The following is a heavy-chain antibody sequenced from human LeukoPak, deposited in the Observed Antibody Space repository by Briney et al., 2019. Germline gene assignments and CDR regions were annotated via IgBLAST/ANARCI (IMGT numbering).Heavy chain of an antibody. V-gene: IGHV1-2*02. J-gene: IGHJ6*03. D-gene: IGHD3-3*01. CDR3: ARDGPYPLYYDFWSGSPIHYMDV. CDR1: GYTFTGYY. Sequence: ASVKVSCKASGYTFTGYYMHWVRQAPGQGLEWMGWINPNSGGTNYAQKFQGRVTMTRDTSISTAYMELSRLRSDDTAVYYCARDGPYPLYYDFWSGSPIHYMDVWGKGTTVTVSS. CDR2: INPNSGGT.